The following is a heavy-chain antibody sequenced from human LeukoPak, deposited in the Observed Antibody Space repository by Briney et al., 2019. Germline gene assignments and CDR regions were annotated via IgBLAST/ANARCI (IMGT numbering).Heavy chain of an antibody. Sequence: TGGALRLSCAASGFTVSSNYMSWVRQAPGKGLEWVSLIYSGGDTYYADSVKGRFTISRDNSKDTLHLQINSLRADDTAVYYCAGQRIAVAGFYFAYWGQGTLVTVSS. CDR2: IYSGGDT. CDR1: GFTVSSNY. D-gene: IGHD6-19*01. V-gene: IGHV3-53*01. J-gene: IGHJ4*02. CDR3: AGQRIAVAGFYFAY.